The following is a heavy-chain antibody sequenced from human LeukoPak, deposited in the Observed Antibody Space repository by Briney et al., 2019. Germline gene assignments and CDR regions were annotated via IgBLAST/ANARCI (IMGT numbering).Heavy chain of an antibody. Sequence: ASVKVSCKASGGTLSTYSISWVRQAPGQGLEWMGGIIPIFNTKNYAQRFQDRVILTADESTSTAYMELGSLRSEDTAVYYCARGNSRWSTPSSSYYYRMDVWGQGTTVAVSS. CDR1: GGTLSTYS. J-gene: IGHJ6*02. V-gene: IGHV1-69*13. D-gene: IGHD4-23*01. CDR3: ARGNSRWSTPSSSYYYRMDV. CDR2: IIPIFNTK.